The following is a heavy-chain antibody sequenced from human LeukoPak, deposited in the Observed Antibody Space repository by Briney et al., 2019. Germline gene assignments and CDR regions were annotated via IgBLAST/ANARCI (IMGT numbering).Heavy chain of an antibody. D-gene: IGHD3-22*01. J-gene: IGHJ4*02. Sequence: ASVKVSCKASGYTFTSYYMHWVRQAPGQGLEWMGIINPSGGSTSYAQKFQGRVTMTRDTSTSTVYMELSSLRSEDTAVYYCARGLHDSSGYYYLGGDYWGQGTLVTVSS. V-gene: IGHV1-46*01. CDR1: GYTFTSYY. CDR2: INPSGGST. CDR3: ARGLHDSSGYYYLGGDY.